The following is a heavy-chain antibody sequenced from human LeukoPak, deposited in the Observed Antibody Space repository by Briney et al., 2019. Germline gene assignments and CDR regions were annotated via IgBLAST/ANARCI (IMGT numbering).Heavy chain of an antibody. V-gene: IGHV1-2*02. CDR3: ARALRRITMVQGVIPY. Sequence: ASVKVSCKASGYTFTGYYMHWVRQAPGQGLKWMGWINPNSGGTNYAQKFQGRVTMTRDTSISTAYMELSRLRSDDTAVYYCARALRRITMVQGVIPYWGQGSLVTVSS. J-gene: IGHJ4*02. CDR2: INPNSGGT. D-gene: IGHD3-10*01. CDR1: GYTFTGYY.